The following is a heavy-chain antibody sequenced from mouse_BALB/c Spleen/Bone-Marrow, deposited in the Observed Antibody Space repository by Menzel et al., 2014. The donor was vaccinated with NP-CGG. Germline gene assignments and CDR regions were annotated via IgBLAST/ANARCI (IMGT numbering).Heavy chain of an antibody. Sequence: QVQLQQSGAELVKPGASVKLSCKASGYTFTSYYMYWVKQRPGQGLEWIGEINPSNGGTNFNEKFENKATLTVDKSSSTAYMQLSSLIFEDSAVYYCTRSNGNWFAYWGQGTLVTVSA. V-gene: IGHV1S81*02. CDR3: TRSNGNWFAY. CDR2: INPSNGGT. CDR1: GYTFTSYY. D-gene: IGHD2-1*01. J-gene: IGHJ3*01.